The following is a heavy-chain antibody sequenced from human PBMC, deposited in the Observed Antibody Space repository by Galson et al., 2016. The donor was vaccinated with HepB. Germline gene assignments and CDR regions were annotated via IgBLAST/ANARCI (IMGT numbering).Heavy chain of an antibody. CDR1: GFTFSSYS. V-gene: IGHV3-21*01. Sequence: SLRLSCAASGFTFSSYSMNWVRQTPGKGLEWVSSISSSSTYINYADSVKGRFTISRDNAKNSLYLQLNSLRAEDTALYYCARDDSSGWVYFDYWGQGTLVTVSS. CDR3: ARDDSSGWVYFDY. J-gene: IGHJ4*02. D-gene: IGHD6-19*01. CDR2: ISSSSTYI.